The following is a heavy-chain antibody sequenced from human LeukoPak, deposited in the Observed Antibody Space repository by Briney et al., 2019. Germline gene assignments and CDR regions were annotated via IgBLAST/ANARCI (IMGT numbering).Heavy chain of an antibody. V-gene: IGHV4-39*07. CDR2: IYYSGST. CDR3: AVLSQGYGMDV. CDR1: GGSISSSSYY. Sequence: SETLSLTCTVSGGSISSSSYYWGWIRQPPGKGLEWIGSIYYSGSTNYNPSLKSRVTMSVDTSKKQFSLKLSSVTAADTAVYYCAVLSQGYGMDVWGQGTTVTVYS. J-gene: IGHJ6*02. D-gene: IGHD2-8*01.